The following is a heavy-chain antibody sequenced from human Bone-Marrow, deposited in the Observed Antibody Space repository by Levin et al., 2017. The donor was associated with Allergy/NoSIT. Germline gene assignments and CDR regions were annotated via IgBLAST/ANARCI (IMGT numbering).Heavy chain of an antibody. J-gene: IGHJ5*02. CDR2: INHSGST. Sequence: RSQTLSLTCAVYGGSFSAYSWSWIRQSPVKGLEWLGEINHSGSTKYNPSLKSRITISLDTSKNQFSLRLSSVTAADTAVYYCARVPENWFDPWGQGTLVTVSS. CDR3: ARVPENWFDP. V-gene: IGHV4-34*01. CDR1: GGSFSAYS.